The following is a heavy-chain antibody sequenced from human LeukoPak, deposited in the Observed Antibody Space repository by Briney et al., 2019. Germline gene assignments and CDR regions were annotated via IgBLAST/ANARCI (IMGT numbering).Heavy chain of an antibody. J-gene: IGHJ4*02. D-gene: IGHD6-25*01. V-gene: IGHV4-4*02. CDR1: GGSVSSTKW. Sequence: PSESLSLTFGVSGGSVSSTKWWAWIRQPPGKGLEWIGEVHLDGRTNFNPSLKSRLTMSVDLSENHVSLKLTSVTAADTAVYYCAREGGFYRPLDYSGQGTLVTVSS. CDR2: VHLDGRT. CDR3: AREGGFYRPLDY.